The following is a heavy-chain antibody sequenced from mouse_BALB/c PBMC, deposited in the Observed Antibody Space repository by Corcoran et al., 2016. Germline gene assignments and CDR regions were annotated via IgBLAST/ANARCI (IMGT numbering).Heavy chain of an antibody. CDR1: GFNIKDTY. V-gene: IGHV14-3*02. CDR2: IDPANGNT. CDR3: ARWDWYFDV. Sequence: EVQLQQSGAELVKPGASVKLSCTASGFNIKDTYMHWVKQRHEQGLEWIGRIDPANGNTKYDPKFQGKDTITADTSSNTAYLQLSSLTSEDTAVYYCARWDWYFDVWGAGTTVTVSS. J-gene: IGHJ1*01.